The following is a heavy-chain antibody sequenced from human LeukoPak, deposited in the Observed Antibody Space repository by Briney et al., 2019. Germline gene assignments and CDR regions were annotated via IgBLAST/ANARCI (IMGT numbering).Heavy chain of an antibody. J-gene: IGHJ4*02. CDR1: GFTFSSYA. CDR3: ARGSEAGSSSWLDY. Sequence: GGSLRLSCSASGFTFSSYAMHWVRQAPGKGLEYVSAISSNGGSTYYADSVKGRFTISRDNSKNTLFLQMNSLRAEDTAVFYCARGSEAGSSSWLDYWGQGTLVTVSS. D-gene: IGHD6-13*01. V-gene: IGHV3-64*04. CDR2: ISSNGGST.